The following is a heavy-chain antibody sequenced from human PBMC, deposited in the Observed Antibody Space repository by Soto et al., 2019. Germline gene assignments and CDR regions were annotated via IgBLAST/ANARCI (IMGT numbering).Heavy chain of an antibody. Sequence: QVQLVESGGGVVQPGRSLRLSCAASGFTFSSYAMHWVRQAPGKGLEWVAVISYDGSTKYNADSVKGRFTISRDNSKNRVYLQMNSLRADDTAVYYCARRYGFWSEWDYGMDVWGQGTTVTVSS. CDR3: ARRYGFWSEWDYGMDV. D-gene: IGHD3-3*01. CDR1: GFTFSSYA. J-gene: IGHJ6*02. V-gene: IGHV3-30-3*01. CDR2: ISYDGSTK.